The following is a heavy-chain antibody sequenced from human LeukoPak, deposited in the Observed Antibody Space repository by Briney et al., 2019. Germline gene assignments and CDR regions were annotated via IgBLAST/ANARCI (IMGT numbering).Heavy chain of an antibody. CDR1: GYTFTGYY. J-gene: IGHJ5*02. Sequence: ASVKVSCKASGYTFTGYYMHWVRQAPGQGLEWMGWINPNSGGTNYAQKFQGRVTMTRDTSISTAYMELSRLRSDDTAVYYCARVSIFGVVNPDWFDPWGQGTLVTVSS. V-gene: IGHV1-2*02. CDR3: ARVSIFGVVNPDWFDP. CDR2: INPNSGGT. D-gene: IGHD3-3*01.